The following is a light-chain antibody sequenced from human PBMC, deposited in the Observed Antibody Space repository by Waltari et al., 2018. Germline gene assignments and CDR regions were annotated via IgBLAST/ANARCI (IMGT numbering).Light chain of an antibody. J-gene: IGLJ3*02. Sequence: SALTQSRAVSGSPGQAVTISCTGTPSDDGGHNHVPWYQNHPVKAPKLMIFDVTQRPSGAPVRVSCSASSHGASLSISGLQAEDEADDYCCSYAGTYTLVFGGGTKVTVL. CDR2: DVT. CDR1: PSDDGGHNH. V-gene: IGLV2-11*01. CDR3: CSYAGTYTLV.